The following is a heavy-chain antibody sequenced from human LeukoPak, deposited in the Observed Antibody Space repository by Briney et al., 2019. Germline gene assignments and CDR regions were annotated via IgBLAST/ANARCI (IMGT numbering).Heavy chain of an antibody. V-gene: IGHV4-59*08. CDR3: ARHRPDILTGYVNWFDP. Sequence: SETLSLTCTVSGGSISSYYWSWIRQPTGKGLEWIGYIYYPGTTNSNPSLKSRVTISVDTSKNQFSLKLSSVTAADTAVYYCARHRPDILTGYVNWFDPWGQGILVTVSS. J-gene: IGHJ5*02. CDR1: GGSISSYY. D-gene: IGHD3-9*01. CDR2: IYYPGTT.